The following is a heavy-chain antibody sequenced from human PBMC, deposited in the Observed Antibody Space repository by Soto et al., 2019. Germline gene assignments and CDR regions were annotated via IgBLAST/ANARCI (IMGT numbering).Heavy chain of an antibody. CDR1: SDCITRWA. J-gene: IGHJ4*02. V-gene: IGHV4-59*01. CDR2: IYYRGSA. Sequence: SQTRSLTCALSSDCITRWAWNEFQHSKGKGLEWIGYIYYRGSANNNPSLKSRVTISIDTSKNQFSLKLTSVTAADTAVYYCARGPHHYDSSGYWDYWGQGTLVTVSS. D-gene: IGHD3-22*01. CDR3: ARGPHHYDSSGYWDY.